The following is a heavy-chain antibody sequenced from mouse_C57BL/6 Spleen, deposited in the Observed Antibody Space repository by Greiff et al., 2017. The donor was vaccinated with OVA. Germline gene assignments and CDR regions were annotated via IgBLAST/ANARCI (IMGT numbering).Heavy chain of an antibody. J-gene: IGHJ4*01. CDR1: GYTFTSYW. CDR2: IDPSDSYT. D-gene: IGHD4-1*01. CDR3: ARSLTGRYAMDY. V-gene: IGHV1-50*01. Sequence: VQLQQSGAELVKPGASVKLSCKASGYTFTSYWMQWVKQRPGQGLEWIGEIDPSDSYTNYNQKFKGKATLTVDTSSSTAYMQLSSLTSEDSAVYYCARSLTGRYAMDYWGQGTSVTVSS.